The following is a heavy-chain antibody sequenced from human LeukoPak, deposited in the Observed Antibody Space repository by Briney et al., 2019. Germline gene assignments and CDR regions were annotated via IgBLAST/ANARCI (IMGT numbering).Heavy chain of an antibody. CDR1: GFTFSSYS. V-gene: IGHV3-21*01. J-gene: IGHJ3*02. CDR2: ISSSSSYI. CDR3: AIPSHSRWGAFDI. Sequence: GGSLRLSCAASGFTFSSYSMNWVRQAPGKGLKWVSSISSSSSYIYYADSVKGRFTISRDNAKNSLYLQMSSLRAEDTAVYYCAIPSHSRWGAFDIWGQGTMVTVSS. D-gene: IGHD5-12*01.